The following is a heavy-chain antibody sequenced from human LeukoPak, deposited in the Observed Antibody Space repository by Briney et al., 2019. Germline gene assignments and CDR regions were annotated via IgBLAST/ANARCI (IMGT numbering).Heavy chain of an antibody. V-gene: IGHV1-2*04. J-gene: IGHJ3*02. Sequence: GASVKVSCKASGYTFTGYYMHWVRQAPGQGLEWMGWINPNSGGTNYAQKFQGWVTMTRDTSISTAYMELSRLRSDDTAVYYCARAVAVAGHDAFDIWGQGTMVTVSS. CDR1: GYTFTGYY. D-gene: IGHD6-19*01. CDR2: INPNSGGT. CDR3: ARAVAVAGHDAFDI.